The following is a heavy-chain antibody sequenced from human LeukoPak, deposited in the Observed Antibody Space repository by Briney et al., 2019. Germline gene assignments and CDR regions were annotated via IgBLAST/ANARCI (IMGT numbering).Heavy chain of an antibody. CDR2: IYYSGST. Sequence: KPSETLSLTCTVSGGSISTYYWSWIRQPPGKGLEWIGYIYYSGSTNYNPCLKSRVTISVDTSKNQFPLKLSSVTAADTAVYYCARSSSTGSYWADYWGQGTLVTVSS. D-gene: IGHD1-26*01. V-gene: IGHV4-59*01. CDR1: GGSISTYY. CDR3: ARSSSTGSYWADY. J-gene: IGHJ4*02.